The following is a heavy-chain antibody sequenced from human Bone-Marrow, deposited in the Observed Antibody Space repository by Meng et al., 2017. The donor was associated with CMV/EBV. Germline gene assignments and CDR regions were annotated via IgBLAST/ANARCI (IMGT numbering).Heavy chain of an antibody. Sequence: WNWSRQPTGKGLEWIGEINHSGGTNYNPSLKSRVTISVDTSKKQFSLRLSSVTAADTAVYYCARGAPRQAYYYGSGSYYKQVYFDYWGQGTLVTVSS. CDR2: INHSGGT. CDR3: ARGAPRQAYYYGSGSYYKQVYFDY. V-gene: IGHV4-34*01. J-gene: IGHJ4*02. D-gene: IGHD3-10*01.